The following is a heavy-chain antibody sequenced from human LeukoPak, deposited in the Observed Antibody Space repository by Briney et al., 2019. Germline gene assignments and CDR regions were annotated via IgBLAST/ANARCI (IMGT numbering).Heavy chain of an antibody. D-gene: IGHD6-19*01. CDR2: YHIGNT. V-gene: IGHV4-59*08. CDR1: GASISDYY. Sequence: PSETLSLTCTVSGASISDYYWSWIRQPPGKGLEWIGNYHIGNTYYNPSLKSRVTISEDTSKNQFSLRVNSVTAADTAVYYCARLWDSTGLYFYYYMDVWGEGTTVTVSS. J-gene: IGHJ6*03. CDR3: ARLWDSTGLYFYYYMDV.